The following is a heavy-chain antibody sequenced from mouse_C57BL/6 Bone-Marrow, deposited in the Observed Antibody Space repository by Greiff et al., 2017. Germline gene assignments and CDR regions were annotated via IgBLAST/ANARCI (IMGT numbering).Heavy chain of an antibody. CDR2: IYPGSGNT. CDR3: ARRATVVDFGD. Sequence: VQLQQSGPELVKPGASVKISCKASGYSFTSYYIHWVKQRPGQGLEWIGWIYPGSGNTKYNEKFKGKATLTADNSSSTAYMQLSSLTSEDSAVWFCARRATVVDFGDWGQGATLTVAS. V-gene: IGHV1-66*01. D-gene: IGHD1-1*02. J-gene: IGHJ2*01. CDR1: GYSFTSYY.